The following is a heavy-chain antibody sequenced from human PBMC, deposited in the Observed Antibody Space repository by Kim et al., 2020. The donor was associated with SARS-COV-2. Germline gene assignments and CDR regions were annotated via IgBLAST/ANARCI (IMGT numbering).Heavy chain of an antibody. D-gene: IGHD3-10*01. CDR1: GYTFTSYA. CDR2: INAGNGNT. V-gene: IGHV1-3*01. CDR3: ARGQVLLWFGDPKGWFDP. J-gene: IGHJ5*02. Sequence: ASVKVSCKASGYTFTSYAMHWVRQAPGQRLEWMGWINAGNGNTKYSQKFQGRVTITRDTSASTAYMELSSLRSEDTAVYYCARGQVLLWFGDPKGWFDPWGQGTLVTVSS.